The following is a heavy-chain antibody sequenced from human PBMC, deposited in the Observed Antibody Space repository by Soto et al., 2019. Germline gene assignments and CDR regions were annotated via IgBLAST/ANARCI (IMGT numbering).Heavy chain of an antibody. CDR3: TRAERFPRSCFAP. J-gene: IGHJ5*02. V-gene: IGHV4-34*01. CDR1: GGSFRNYY. D-gene: IGHD3-10*01. Sequence: TLSLTCGVYGGSFRNYYWIGVRQPPATRREWISECTHGAEATYTPSLQSRVTLSPDTSHNSFSLKLASLTAAATALYFCTRAERFPRSCFAPCGQGPQVTVSS. CDR2: CTHGAEA.